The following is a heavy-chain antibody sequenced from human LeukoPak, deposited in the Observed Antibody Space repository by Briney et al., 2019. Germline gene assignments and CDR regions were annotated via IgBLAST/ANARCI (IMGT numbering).Heavy chain of an antibody. D-gene: IGHD1-14*01. CDR3: AQTVDY. J-gene: IGHJ4*02. V-gene: IGHV3-74*01. Sequence: GGSLRLSCAASGFPLSTYWMHWVRQAPGQGPVWVSRISGDGNNTNYADSVKGRFTISRDDAKNTLYLQMNSLRAEDTAVYYCAQTVDYWGKGTLVTVSS. CDR1: GFPLSTYW. CDR2: ISGDGNNT.